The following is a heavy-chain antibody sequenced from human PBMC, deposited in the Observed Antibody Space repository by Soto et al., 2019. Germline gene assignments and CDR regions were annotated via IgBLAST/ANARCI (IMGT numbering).Heavy chain of an antibody. CDR3: ARLFGDYVGWFDP. D-gene: IGHD4-17*01. J-gene: IGHJ5*02. CDR2: IYYTGST. Sequence: QVQLQESGPGLVKPPQTLSLTCTVSGGSITSGPYYWSWIRQHPGKGLEWIGYIYYTGSTFSNPSLESRITMSVDTSKIQFSLKLRSVTAADTAVYYCARLFGDYVGWFDPWGQGTLVTVSS. V-gene: IGHV4-31*03. CDR1: GGSITSGPYY.